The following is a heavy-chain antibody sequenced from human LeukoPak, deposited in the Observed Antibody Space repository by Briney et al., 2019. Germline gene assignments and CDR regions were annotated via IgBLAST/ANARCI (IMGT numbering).Heavy chain of an antibody. V-gene: IGHV1-46*01. CDR1: GYTFTSYY. J-gene: IGHJ4*02. D-gene: IGHD1-1*01. CDR2: INPSGGST. CDR3: AMSAASHYNDY. Sequence: ASVKVSCKASGYTFTSYYMHWVRQAPGQGLEWMGIINPSGGSTSYAQKFQGRVTMTRDMSTSTVYMELSSLRSEDTAVYYCAMSAASHYNDYWGQGTLVTVSS.